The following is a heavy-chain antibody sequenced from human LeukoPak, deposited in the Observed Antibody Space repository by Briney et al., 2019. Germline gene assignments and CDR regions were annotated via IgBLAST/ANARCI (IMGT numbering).Heavy chain of an antibody. D-gene: IGHD3-22*01. CDR3: ARTQPTYDSKGQIFDY. Sequence: PGGSLRLSCAASGFTFSSYWMHWVRQAPGKGLEWVSYISSSGSTIYYADSVKGRFTISRDNAKNSLYLQMNSLRAEDTAVYYCARTQPTYDSKGQIFDYWGQGTLVTVSS. CDR1: GFTFSSYW. J-gene: IGHJ4*02. V-gene: IGHV3-48*04. CDR2: ISSSGSTI.